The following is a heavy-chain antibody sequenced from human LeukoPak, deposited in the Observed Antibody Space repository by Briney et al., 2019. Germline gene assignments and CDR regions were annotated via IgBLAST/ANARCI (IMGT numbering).Heavy chain of an antibody. CDR2: VDPEDGET. D-gene: IGHD2-8*02. CDR3: ATVTGRLWGGGHDAFDI. V-gene: IGHV1-69-2*01. CDR1: RDTFTDYY. J-gene: IGHJ3*02. Sequence: ASVKISCKVSRDTFTDYYMHWVQQAPGKGLEWMGLVDPEDGETISAEKFQGRVTITADTSTGTAYMELSSLRSEDTAVYYCATVTGRLWGGGHDAFDIWGQGTMVTVSS.